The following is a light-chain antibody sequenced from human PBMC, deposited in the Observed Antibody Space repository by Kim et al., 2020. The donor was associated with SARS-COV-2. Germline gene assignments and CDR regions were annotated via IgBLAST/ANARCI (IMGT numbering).Light chain of an antibody. Sequence: DIVMTQSPLSLPVTPGEPASISCRSSQSLLHSNGYNYLDWYLQKPGQSPQLLIYLGSNRASGVPDRFSGSGSGTDFTLKISRVETEDVGVFYCMQSIQTLTWTFGRGTKVDIK. J-gene: IGKJ1*01. CDR1: QSLLHSNGYNY. CDR2: LGS. V-gene: IGKV2-28*01. CDR3: MQSIQTLTWT.